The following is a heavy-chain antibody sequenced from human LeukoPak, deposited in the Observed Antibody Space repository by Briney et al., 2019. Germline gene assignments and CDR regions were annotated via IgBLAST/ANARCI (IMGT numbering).Heavy chain of an antibody. CDR3: AKDLIPLVPDYYFDF. CDR1: GFTFSSYG. Sequence: GGSLRLSCAASGFTFSSYGMHWVRQAPGKGLEWVAVIRYDGSNKYYADSVKGRFTISRDNFKNTLYLQMSSLRAEDTAVYYCAKDLIPLVPDYYFDFWGQGTLVTVSS. CDR2: IRYDGSNK. D-gene: IGHD6-6*01. J-gene: IGHJ4*02. V-gene: IGHV3-30*02.